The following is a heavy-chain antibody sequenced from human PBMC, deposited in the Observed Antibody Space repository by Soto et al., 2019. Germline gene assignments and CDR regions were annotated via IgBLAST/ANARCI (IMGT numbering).Heavy chain of an antibody. J-gene: IGHJ4*02. Sequence: QLQLQESGPGLVKPSETLSLTCTVSGGSISSSSYYWGWIRQPPGKGLEWIGSISYSGSTYYNPSLKSRVTISVETSKNQFTLKLSSVTAADTAVYYCARHADYYDILTGGGPFDYWGQGTLVTVSS. CDR2: ISYSGST. D-gene: IGHD3-9*01. CDR3: ARHADYYDILTGGGPFDY. CDR1: GGSISSSSYY. V-gene: IGHV4-39*01.